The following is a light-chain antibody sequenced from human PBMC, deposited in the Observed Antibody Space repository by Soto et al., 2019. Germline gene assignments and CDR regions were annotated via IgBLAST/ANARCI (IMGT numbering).Light chain of an antibody. CDR2: NNN. J-gene: IGLJ7*01. V-gene: IGLV1-44*01. CDR3: AAWHDSLNGPV. Sequence: QSVLTQPPSASGTPGQRVTISCSGSSSNIGSHTVNWYQQVPGTAPKLLIYNNNQRPSGVPDRFSGSKSGTSASLAISGLQSEDEPDYYCAAWHDSLNGPVFGGGTQLTVL. CDR1: SSNIGSHT.